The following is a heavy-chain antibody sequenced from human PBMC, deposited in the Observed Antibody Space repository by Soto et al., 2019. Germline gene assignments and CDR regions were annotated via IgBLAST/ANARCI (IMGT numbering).Heavy chain of an antibody. CDR1: GGSISSSSYY. V-gene: IGHV4-39*01. CDR3: ARQGSSSEAGWFAP. D-gene: IGHD6-6*01. CDR2: IYYSGST. Sequence: SETLSLTCTVSGGSISSSSYYWGWIHQPPGKGLEWIGSIYYSGSTYYNPSLKSRVTISVDTSKNQFSLKLSSVTAADTAVYYCARQGSSSEAGWFAPWGQGTLVIVSS. J-gene: IGHJ5*02.